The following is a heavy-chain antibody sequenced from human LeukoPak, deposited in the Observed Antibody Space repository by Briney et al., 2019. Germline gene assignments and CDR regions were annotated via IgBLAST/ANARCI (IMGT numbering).Heavy chain of an antibody. Sequence: SETLSLTCTVSGRSISSSSYYWGWIRQPPGKGLEWIGSIYYSGSTYYNPPLKSRVTISVDTSKNQFSLKLSSVTAADTAVYYCALCLPYCTNGVCYYYFDYWGQGTLVTVSS. CDR2: IYYSGST. CDR1: GRSISSSSYY. J-gene: IGHJ4*02. CDR3: ALCLPYCTNGVCYYYFDY. V-gene: IGHV4-39*01. D-gene: IGHD2-8*01.